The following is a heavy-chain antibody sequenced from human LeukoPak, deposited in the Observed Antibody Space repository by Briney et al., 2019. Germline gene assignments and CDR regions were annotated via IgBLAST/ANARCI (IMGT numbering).Heavy chain of an antibody. D-gene: IGHD2-2*01. CDR2: ISGSGGST. Sequence: GGSLRLSCAASGFTFSSYAMSWVRQAPGKGLEWVSAISGSGGSTYYADSVKGRFTISRDNSKNTLYLQMDSLRAEDTAVYYCAKAAYEYCTSSSCYGYYSYYMDVWGKGSTVTVSS. V-gene: IGHV3-23*01. CDR3: AKAAYEYCTSSSCYGYYSYYMDV. CDR1: GFTFSSYA. J-gene: IGHJ6*03.